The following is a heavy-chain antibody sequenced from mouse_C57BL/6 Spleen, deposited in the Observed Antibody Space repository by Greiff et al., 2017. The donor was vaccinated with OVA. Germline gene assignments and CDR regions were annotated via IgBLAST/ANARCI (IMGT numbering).Heavy chain of an antibody. D-gene: IGHD3-1*01. CDR1: GYAFSSYW. CDR3: ARSGVYAMDY. J-gene: IGHJ4*01. V-gene: IGHV1-80*01. CDR2: IYPGDGDT. Sequence: VQLQQSGAELVKPGASVKISCKASGYAFSSYWMNWVKPRPGKGLEWIGQIYPGDGDTNYNGKFKGKATLTADKSSSTAYMQLSSLTSEDSAVYFCARSGVYAMDYWGQGTSVTVSS.